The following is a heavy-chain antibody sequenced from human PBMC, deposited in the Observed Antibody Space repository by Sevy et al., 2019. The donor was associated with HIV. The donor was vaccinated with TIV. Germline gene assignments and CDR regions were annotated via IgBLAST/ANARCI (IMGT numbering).Heavy chain of an antibody. V-gene: IGHV4-59*01. J-gene: IGHJ4*01. Sequence: SETLSLTCTVSGGSISSYYWSWIRQPPGKGLEWIGYIYYSGSTNYNPSLKSRVTISVDTSKNQFSLKLSSVTAADTAVYYCARAGGFWSGYYDFDYWGQEPWSPSPQ. D-gene: IGHD3-3*01. CDR1: GGSISSYY. CDR2: IYYSGST. CDR3: ARAGGFWSGYYDFDY.